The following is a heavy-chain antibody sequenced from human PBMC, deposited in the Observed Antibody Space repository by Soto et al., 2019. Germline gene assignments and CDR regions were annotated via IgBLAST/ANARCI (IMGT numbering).Heavy chain of an antibody. D-gene: IGHD2-15*01. V-gene: IGHV1-2*04. CDR1: GGTFNDN. Sequence: ASVKVSCKASGGTFNDNIIWVRQAPGQGLEWMGWINPNSGGTNYAQKFQGWVTMTRDTSISTAYMELSRLRSDDTAVYYCARDYCSGGSCYLGPNFDPWGQGTLVTVSS. CDR2: INPNSGGT. J-gene: IGHJ5*02. CDR3: ARDYCSGGSCYLGPNFDP.